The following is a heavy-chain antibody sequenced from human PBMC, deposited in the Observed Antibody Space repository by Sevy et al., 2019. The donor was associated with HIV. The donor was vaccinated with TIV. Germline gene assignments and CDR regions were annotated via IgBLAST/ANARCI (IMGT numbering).Heavy chain of an antibody. CDR2: INTNTGNP. D-gene: IGHD6-19*01. J-gene: IGHJ2*01. Sequence: ASVPVSCQASGYTFTSYAMNWVRQAPGQGLEWMGWINTNTGNPTYAQGFTGRFVFSLDTSVSTANLRISSLKAQDTAVYYCAGDSEDWEYSGGAQGTWYFDLWGRGTLVTVSS. CDR3: AGDSEDWEYSGGAQGTWYFDL. CDR1: GYTFTSYA. V-gene: IGHV7-4-1*02.